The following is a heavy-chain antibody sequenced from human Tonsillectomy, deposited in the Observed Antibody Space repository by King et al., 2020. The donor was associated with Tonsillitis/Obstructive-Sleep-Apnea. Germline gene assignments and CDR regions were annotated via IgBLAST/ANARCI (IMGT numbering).Heavy chain of an antibody. CDR1: GFTFSSYA. J-gene: IGHJ4*02. V-gene: IGHV3-23*04. CDR3: AKDFVMTSLTRGASYDFWSGYPFDY. Sequence: VQLVESGGGLVQPGGSLRLSCAASGFTFSSYAMSWVRQAPGKGLEWVSAISGSGGSTYYADSVKGRFTISRDNSKNTLYLQMNSLRAEDTAVYYCAKDFVMTSLTRGASYDFWSGYPFDYWGQGTLVTVSS. D-gene: IGHD3-3*01. CDR2: ISGSGGST.